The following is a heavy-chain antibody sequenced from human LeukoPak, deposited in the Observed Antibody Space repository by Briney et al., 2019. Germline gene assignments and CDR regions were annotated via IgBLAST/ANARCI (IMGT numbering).Heavy chain of an antibody. CDR3: ARAKGILDWYFDL. D-gene: IGHD1-26*01. Sequence: KAEGSLRLSCEASGFIFNNFAMTWVRQAPGKGLEWVSSISSSSSYIYYADSVKGRFTISRDNAKNSLYLQMNSLRAEDTAVYYCARAKGILDWYFDLWGRGTLVTVSS. J-gene: IGHJ2*01. V-gene: IGHV3-21*01. CDR1: GFIFNNFA. CDR2: ISSSSSYI.